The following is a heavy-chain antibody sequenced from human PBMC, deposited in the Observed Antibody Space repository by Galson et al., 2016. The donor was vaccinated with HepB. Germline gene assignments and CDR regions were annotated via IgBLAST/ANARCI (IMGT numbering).Heavy chain of an antibody. CDR2: THHSRST. V-gene: IGHV4-31*03. Sequence: TLSLTCTVSGGSISSGGYYWSWLRQHPGKGLEWIGYTHHSRSTDYSPSLKSRLAISVDTSKNQFSLNLSSVTAADTAVYYCARSPGTIFGIVSLLDLWGQGTLVTVSS. CDR3: ARSPGTIFGIVSLLDL. CDR1: GGSISSGGYY. D-gene: IGHD3-3*01. J-gene: IGHJ5*02.